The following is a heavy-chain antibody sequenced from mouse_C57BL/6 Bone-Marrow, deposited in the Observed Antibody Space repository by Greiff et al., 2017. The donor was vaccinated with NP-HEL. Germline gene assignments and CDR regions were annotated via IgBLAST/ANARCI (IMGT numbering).Heavy chain of an antibody. Sequence: QVQLQQSGAELAKPGASVKLSCKASGYTFTSYWMHWVNQRPGQGLEWIGYINPSSGYTKYNQKFKDKATLTADKSSSTAYMQLSSLTYEDSAVYYCARYRASTGTRARDYWGQGTSGTGSS. CDR2: INPSSGYT. J-gene: IGHJ4*01. CDR1: GYTFTSYW. D-gene: IGHD4-1*02. V-gene: IGHV1-7*01. CDR3: ARYRASTGTRARDY.